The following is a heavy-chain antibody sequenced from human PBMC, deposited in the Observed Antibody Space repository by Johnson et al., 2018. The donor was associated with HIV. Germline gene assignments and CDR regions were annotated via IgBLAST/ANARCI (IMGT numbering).Heavy chain of an antibody. CDR2: IKQAGSEK. Sequence: VQLVESGGGLVQPGGSLRLSCAASGFTFRNYWMTWVRQAPGKGLEWVANIKQAGSEKYYWDSMLGRFTISRDNAKNSLYLQMNSLRAEDTAVYYCARGGLGDYVVAFDIWGQGTMVTVSS. CDR3: ARGGLGDYVVAFDI. V-gene: IGHV3-7*05. D-gene: IGHD4-17*01. J-gene: IGHJ3*02. CDR1: GFTFRNYW.